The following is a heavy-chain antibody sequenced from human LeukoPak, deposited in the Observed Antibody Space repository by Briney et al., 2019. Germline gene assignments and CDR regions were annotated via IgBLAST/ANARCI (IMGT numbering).Heavy chain of an antibody. D-gene: IGHD7-27*01. Sequence: GGSLRLSCAASGFTFSSYTMSWVRQAPGKGLEWVSTITTSDGNTYYADSVKGRFTVSGDNSKNTLFLQMNSLRAEDTAVYYCAKDGGLWVSAHWGDSWGRGTLVTVSS. J-gene: IGHJ4*02. CDR3: AKDGGLWVSAHWGDS. V-gene: IGHV3-23*01. CDR2: ITTSDGNT. CDR1: GFTFSSYT.